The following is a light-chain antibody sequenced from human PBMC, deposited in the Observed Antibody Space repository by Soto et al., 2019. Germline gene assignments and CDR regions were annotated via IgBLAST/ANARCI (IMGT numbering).Light chain of an antibody. CDR1: QSVSIW. CDR2: KSS. J-gene: IGKJ1*01. V-gene: IGKV1-5*03. CDR3: QQFNTSPWT. Sequence: DIQMTQSPSTLSASEGDRVTISCRASQSVSIWLAWYQQKPGRAPKLLIYKSSILESGVPSRFSGSGSGTEFTLTISSLQPDDFATYYCQQFNTSPWTVGQGTKADIK.